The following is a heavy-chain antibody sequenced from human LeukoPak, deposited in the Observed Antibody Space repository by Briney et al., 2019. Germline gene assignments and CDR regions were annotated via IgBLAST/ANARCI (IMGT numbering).Heavy chain of an antibody. V-gene: IGHV7-4-1*02. Sequence: ASVKVSCTASGYTFTSYTVNWVRQAPGQGLEWMGWINTNTGNPTYAQGFTGRFVFSLDTSVSTAYLQISSLKAEDTAVYYCARVIWDSGYYHYMDVWGKGTTVTVSS. CDR2: INTNTGNP. D-gene: IGHD1-26*01. J-gene: IGHJ6*03. CDR3: ARVIWDSGYYHYMDV. CDR1: GYTFTSYT.